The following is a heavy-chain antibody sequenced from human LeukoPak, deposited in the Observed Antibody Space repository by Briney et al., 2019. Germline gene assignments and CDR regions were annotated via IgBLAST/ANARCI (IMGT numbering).Heavy chain of an antibody. D-gene: IGHD1-26*01. Sequence: PGGSLRLSCAASGFTFSSYSMNWVRQVPGKGLEWVANIKEDESEKDYVDSVEGRFTISRDNAKNSLYLQMSSLRAEDTAVYYCATYSGAHHKTFDSWGQGTLVTVSS. CDR2: IKEDESEK. J-gene: IGHJ4*02. CDR1: GFTFSSYS. CDR3: ATYSGAHHKTFDS. V-gene: IGHV3-7*03.